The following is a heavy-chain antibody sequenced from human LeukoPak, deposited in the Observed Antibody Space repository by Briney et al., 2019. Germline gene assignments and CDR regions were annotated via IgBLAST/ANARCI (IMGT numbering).Heavy chain of an antibody. Sequence: ASVKVSCKASGGTFSSYAISWVRQAPGQGPEWMGRIIPILGIANYAQKFQGRVTITADKSTSTAYMELSSLRSEDTAVYYCARSDYGDYERGFFDYWGQGTLVTVSS. CDR2: IIPILGIA. V-gene: IGHV1-69*04. CDR3: ARSDYGDYERGFFDY. D-gene: IGHD4-17*01. J-gene: IGHJ4*02. CDR1: GGTFSSYA.